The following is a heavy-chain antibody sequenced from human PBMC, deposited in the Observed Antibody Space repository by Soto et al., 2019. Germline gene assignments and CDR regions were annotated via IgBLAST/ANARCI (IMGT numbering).Heavy chain of an antibody. J-gene: IGHJ6*02. V-gene: IGHV5-10-1*01. CDR2: IDPSDSYT. CDR1: GYSFTSYW. D-gene: IGHD3-9*01. CDR3: ARAHYDILTGYYKSMDV. Sequence: GESLKISCKGSGYSFTSYWISWVRQMPGKGLEWMGRIDPSDSYTNYSPSFQGHVTISADKSISTAYLQWSSLKAPDTAMYYCARAHYDILTGYYKSMDVWGQGTTVTVSS.